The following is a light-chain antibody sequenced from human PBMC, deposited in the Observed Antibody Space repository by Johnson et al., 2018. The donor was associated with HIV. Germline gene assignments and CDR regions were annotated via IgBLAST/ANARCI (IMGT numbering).Light chain of an antibody. CDR2: DNN. CDR1: SSNIGNNY. J-gene: IGLJ1*01. Sequence: QSVLTQPPSVSAAPGQKVTISCSGSSSNIGNNYVSWYQQLPGTAPKLLIYDNNKRPSGIPDRFSGSKSCTSATLGITGLQTGDEADYYCGTWDSSLSAGGVFGTWTKVTVL. V-gene: IGLV1-51*01. CDR3: GTWDSSLSAGGV.